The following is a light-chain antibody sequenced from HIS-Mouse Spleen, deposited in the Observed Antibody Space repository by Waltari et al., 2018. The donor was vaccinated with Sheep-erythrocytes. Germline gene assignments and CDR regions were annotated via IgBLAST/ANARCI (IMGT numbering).Light chain of an antibody. Sequence: QSALTQPRPGSGSPGQSVTISGPGTSSVVGGYNYVSCYQQHPGKAPKLMIYDVSKRPSGVPNRFSGSKSGNPASLTISGLQAEDEADYYCCSYAGSYNHVFATGTKVTVL. CDR3: CSYAGSYNHV. CDR2: DVS. CDR1: SSVVGGYNY. V-gene: IGLV2-11*01. J-gene: IGLJ1*01.